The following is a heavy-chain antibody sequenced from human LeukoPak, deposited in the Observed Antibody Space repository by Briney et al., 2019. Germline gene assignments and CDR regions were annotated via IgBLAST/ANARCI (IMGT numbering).Heavy chain of an antibody. J-gene: IGHJ1*01. V-gene: IGHV3-23*01. CDR1: GFTFSSYA. CDR3: AKDLAVAGTVGYFQH. Sequence: PSGGSLRLSCAASGFTFSSYAMSWVRQAPGKGLEWVSAISGSGGSTYYADSVKGRFTISRDNSKNTLYLQMNSLRAEDTAVYYCAKDLAVAGTVGYFQHWGQGTLVTVSS. CDR2: ISGSGGST. D-gene: IGHD6-19*01.